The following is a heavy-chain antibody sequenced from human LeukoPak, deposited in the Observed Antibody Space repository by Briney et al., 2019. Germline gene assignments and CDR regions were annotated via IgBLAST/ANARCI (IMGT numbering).Heavy chain of an antibody. D-gene: IGHD6-19*01. CDR2: IYTSGST. CDR3: ARIILPRLAVAIGYAFDI. Sequence: PSETLSLTCTVSGGSISSYYWSWIRQPAGKGLEWIGRIYTSGSTNYNPSLKSRVTMSVDTSKNQFSLKLSSVAAADTAVYYCARIILPRLAVAIGYAFDIWGQGTMVTVSS. J-gene: IGHJ3*02. CDR1: GGSISSYY. V-gene: IGHV4-4*07.